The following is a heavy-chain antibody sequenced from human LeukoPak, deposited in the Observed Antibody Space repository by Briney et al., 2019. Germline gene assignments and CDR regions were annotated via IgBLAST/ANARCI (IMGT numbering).Heavy chain of an antibody. D-gene: IGHD6-6*01. CDR2: INPNDGST. Sequence: GASVKVSCKASGYTFTNYYMHWVRQAPGRGLEWMGIINPNDGSTSYAQKFQGRVSMTRDTPTGTVHMELSSLSSEDTAVYYCARDLPQHNSSSYFYYYGMDVWGQGTTVTVFS. V-gene: IGHV1-46*01. J-gene: IGHJ6*02. CDR3: ARDLPQHNSSSYFYYYGMDV. CDR1: GYTFTNYY.